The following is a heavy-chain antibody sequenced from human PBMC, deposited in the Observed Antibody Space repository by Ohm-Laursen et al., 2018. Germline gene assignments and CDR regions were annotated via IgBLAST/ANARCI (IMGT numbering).Heavy chain of an antibody. CDR2: INHRRNT. J-gene: IGHJ4*02. Sequence: SETLSLTCAVYGGSFSGYYWNWIRQPPGKGLEWIGEINHRRNTKYNSSYKSRVTISVDMFKNQFSLKLSSVTVADTAVYYCTRGFSGWWGRIDYWGQGILVTVSS. D-gene: IGHD6-19*01. V-gene: IGHV4-34*01. CDR1: GGSFSGYY. CDR3: TRGFSGWWGRIDY.